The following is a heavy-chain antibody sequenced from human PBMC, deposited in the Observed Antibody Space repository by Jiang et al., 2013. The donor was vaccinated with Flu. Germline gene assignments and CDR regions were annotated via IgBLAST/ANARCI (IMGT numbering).Heavy chain of an antibody. V-gene: IGHV1-8*01. J-gene: IGHJ4*02. CDR2: MNPNSGNT. D-gene: IGHD2-8*01. Sequence: GAEVKKPGASVKVSCKASGYTFTSYDINWVRQATGQGLEWMGWMNPNSGNTGYAQKFQGRVTMTRNTSISTAYMELSSLRSEDTAVYYCARGAWTGIVLMVYASRGSDFDYWGQGTLVTVSS. CDR1: GYTFTSYD. CDR3: ARGAWTGIVLMVYASRGSDFDY.